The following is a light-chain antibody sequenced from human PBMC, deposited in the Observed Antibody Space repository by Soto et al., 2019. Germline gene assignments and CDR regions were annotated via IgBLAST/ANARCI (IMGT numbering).Light chain of an antibody. J-gene: IGLJ3*02. CDR1: SSNIGAGYD. Sequence: QAVLTQPPSVSGAPGQRVTISCTGSSSNIGAGYDVHWYQQLPGTAPKLLIYGNSNRPSGVPDRFSGSKSGTSASLAITGRQAEDESDYYCQSYDSSLSGSVFGGETKLTVL. CDR2: GNS. V-gene: IGLV1-40*01. CDR3: QSYDSSLSGSV.